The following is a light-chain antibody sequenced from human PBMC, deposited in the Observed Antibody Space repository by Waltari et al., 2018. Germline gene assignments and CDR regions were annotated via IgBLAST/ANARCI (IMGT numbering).Light chain of an antibody. CDR3: LLSYSDAVV. CDR1: SGAVTSGHY. Sequence: QAVVTQEPSLTVSPGGTVNRTCGSSSGAVTSGHYPYWFQQKPGQAPRTLIYNTNTKHSWTPARFSGSLLGGKAALTLSGAQPEDEAEYYCLLSYSDAVVFGGGTKLTVL. J-gene: IGLJ2*01. CDR2: NTN. V-gene: IGLV7-46*01.